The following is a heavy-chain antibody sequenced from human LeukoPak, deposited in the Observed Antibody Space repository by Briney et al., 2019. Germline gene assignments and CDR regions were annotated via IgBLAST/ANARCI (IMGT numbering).Heavy chain of an antibody. Sequence: GGSLRLSCAASGFTFSSYAMNWVRQAPGKGLEWVANIKQDGSEKYYVDSVKGRFTISRDNAKNSLYLQMNSLRAEDTAVYYCARDVPSGDIVVVPAAKAFDPWGQGTLVTVSS. D-gene: IGHD2-2*01. V-gene: IGHV3-7*01. J-gene: IGHJ5*02. CDR1: GFTFSSYA. CDR3: ARDVPSGDIVVVPAAKAFDP. CDR2: IKQDGSEK.